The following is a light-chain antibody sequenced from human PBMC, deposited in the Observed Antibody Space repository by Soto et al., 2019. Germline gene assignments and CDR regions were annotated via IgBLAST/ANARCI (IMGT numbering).Light chain of an antibody. V-gene: IGKV3-15*01. CDR3: QQYKNWPRT. J-gene: IGKJ4*02. CDR2: GAS. Sequence: DIVMTQSPATLSVSPGERATLSCRASQSVSSNLAWYQQKPGQAPRLLISGASTRATGMPGRFSGSGSGTEFTLTISSLQSEDFAVYYCQQYKNWPRTFGRGTKVDIK. CDR1: QSVSSN.